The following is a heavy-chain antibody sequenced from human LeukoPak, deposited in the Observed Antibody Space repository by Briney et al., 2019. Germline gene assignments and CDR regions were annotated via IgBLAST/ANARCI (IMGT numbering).Heavy chain of an antibody. D-gene: IGHD2-8*01. Sequence: PSQTLSLTCTVSGYSISSGYYWGWIRQPPGKGLEWIGSIYHSGSTYYNPSLKSRVTISVDTSKNQFSLKLSSVTAADAAVYYCARDTSGWFDPWGQGTLVTVS. J-gene: IGHJ5*02. V-gene: IGHV4-38-2*02. CDR1: GYSISSGYY. CDR2: IYHSGST. CDR3: ARDTSGWFDP.